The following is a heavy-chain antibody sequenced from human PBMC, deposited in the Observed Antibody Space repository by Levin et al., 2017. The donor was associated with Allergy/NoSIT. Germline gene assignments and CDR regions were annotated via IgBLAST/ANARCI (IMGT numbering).Heavy chain of an antibody. J-gene: IGHJ4*02. CDR2: MNPSNGNT. CDR1: GYTFSSYD. CDR3: SRGLGWSDDF. Sequence: ASVKVSCKASGYTFSSYDINWVRQATGQGLEWLGWMNPSNGNTGYAQKFQGRITMTRDTSISTAYMELSSLRSEDSAVYYCSRGLGWSDDFWGQGTLVTVSS. V-gene: IGHV1-8*01. D-gene: IGHD6-19*01.